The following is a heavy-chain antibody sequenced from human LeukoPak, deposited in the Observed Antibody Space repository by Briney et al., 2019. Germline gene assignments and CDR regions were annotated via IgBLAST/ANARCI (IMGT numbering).Heavy chain of an antibody. CDR1: GFTFGDYA. J-gene: IGHJ3*02. CDR2: ISSVAYGGTT. Sequence: PGRSLRLSCTGSGFTFGDYAVSWVRQAPGKGLEWVGFISSVAYGGTTDYAASVKGRFTISRDDSKSIAYLQMNSLKTEDTAVYYCTRYCGGDCYDAFDIWGQGTMVTVSS. V-gene: IGHV3-49*04. D-gene: IGHD2-21*02. CDR3: TRYCGGDCYDAFDI.